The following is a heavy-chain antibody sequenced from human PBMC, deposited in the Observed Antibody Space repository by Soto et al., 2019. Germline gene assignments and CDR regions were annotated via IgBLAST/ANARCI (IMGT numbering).Heavy chain of an antibody. CDR3: ATICGGDCYKAFDI. J-gene: IGHJ3*02. CDR2: IVVGSGNT. D-gene: IGHD2-21*01. CDR1: GFTFTSSA. V-gene: IGHV1-58*02. Sequence: SVKVSCKASGFTFTSSAMQWVRQARGQRLEWIGWIVVGSGNTNYAQKFQERVTITRDMSTSTAYMELSSLRSEDTAVYYCATICGGDCYKAFDIWGQGTMVTVPS.